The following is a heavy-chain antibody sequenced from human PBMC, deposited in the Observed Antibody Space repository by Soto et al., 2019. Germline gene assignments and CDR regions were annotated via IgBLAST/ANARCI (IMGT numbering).Heavy chain of an antibody. D-gene: IGHD3-3*01. CDR2: LSPNGGST. V-gene: IGHV3-23*01. Sequence: LRLSCAASGFTFSSFGMNWVRQAPGKGLEWVSSLSPNGGSTYYAESVKGRFTISRDNAKNTLFLQMDSLRAEDTAVYFCAKSKDSTIFGVVIYYFDTWGQGALVTVSS. J-gene: IGHJ4*02. CDR1: GFTFSSFG. CDR3: AKSKDSTIFGVVIYYFDT.